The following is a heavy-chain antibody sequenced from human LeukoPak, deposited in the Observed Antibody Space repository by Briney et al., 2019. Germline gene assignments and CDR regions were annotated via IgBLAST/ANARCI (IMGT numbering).Heavy chain of an antibody. CDR1: GFTFDDYA. Sequence: PGRSLRLSCAASGFTFDDYAMHWVRQAPGKGLEWVSGISWNSGRINYVDSVTGRFTISRDNARNSLYLQMNSLRAEDTALYYCAKDRVLAAAGNYFDYWGQGTLVTVSS. CDR2: ISWNSGRI. D-gene: IGHD6-13*01. J-gene: IGHJ4*02. V-gene: IGHV3-9*01. CDR3: AKDRVLAAAGNYFDY.